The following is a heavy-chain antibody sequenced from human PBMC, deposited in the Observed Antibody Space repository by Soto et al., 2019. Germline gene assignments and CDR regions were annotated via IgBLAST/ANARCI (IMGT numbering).Heavy chain of an antibody. V-gene: IGHV4-30-2*01. D-gene: IGHD5-18*01. J-gene: IGHJ4*02. CDR1: GGTIISGGYS. Sequence: TLSLTCAVSGGTIISGGYSWSWIRKPPGKGLEWIGYIYHSGSTYYNPSLKSRVTISVDRSKNQFSLKLSSVTAADTAVYYCARSGYSYGPNPLLYWGQGTLVTVSS. CDR3: ARSGYSYGPNPLLY. CDR2: IYHSGST.